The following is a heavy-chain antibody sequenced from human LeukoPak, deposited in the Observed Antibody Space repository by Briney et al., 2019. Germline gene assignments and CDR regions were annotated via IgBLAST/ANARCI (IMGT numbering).Heavy chain of an antibody. CDR2: ISGSGGST. Sequence: GGSLRLSCAASGFTFSSYAMSWVRQAPGKGLEWVSAISGSGGSTYYADSVKGRFTISRDNSKNTLYLQMNSLRAEDTAVYYCAKLQAIVVVVAATLFDYWGQGTLVTVSS. D-gene: IGHD2-15*01. CDR1: GFTFSSYA. V-gene: IGHV3-23*01. CDR3: AKLQAIVVVVAATLFDY. J-gene: IGHJ4*02.